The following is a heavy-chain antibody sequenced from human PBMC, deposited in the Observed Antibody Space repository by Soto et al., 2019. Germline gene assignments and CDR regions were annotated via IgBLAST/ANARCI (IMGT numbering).Heavy chain of an antibody. V-gene: IGHV4-34*01. CDR2: VHPSGST. Sequence: PSETLSLTCAVVSASLGDHYWAWIRQSPDKGREWSGEVHPSGSTDYNTSLKRRLTLSLDTSKNQFSLKVASGTAADTAVYFCARGKTSGYRFGPRNFFYYGLDVWGPGTTVTVSS. CDR1: SASLGDHY. J-gene: IGHJ6*02. D-gene: IGHD3-22*01. CDR3: ARGKTSGYRFGPRNFFYYGLDV.